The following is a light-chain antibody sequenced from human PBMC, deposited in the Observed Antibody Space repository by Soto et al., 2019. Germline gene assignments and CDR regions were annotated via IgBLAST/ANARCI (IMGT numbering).Light chain of an antibody. CDR3: CSFAGGATFV. Sequence: QAVVTQPASVSGSPGQSITISCTGTSNDVGGYNLVSWYQQHPGKVPKLIIYEGNKRPSGVSDRFSGSKSGNTASLTISALQAEDEADYSCCSFAGGATFVFGGGTKLTVL. J-gene: IGLJ2*01. CDR2: EGN. V-gene: IGLV2-23*03. CDR1: SNDVGGYNL.